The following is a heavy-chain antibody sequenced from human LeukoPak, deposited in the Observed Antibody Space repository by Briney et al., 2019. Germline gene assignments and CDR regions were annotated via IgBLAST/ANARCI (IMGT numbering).Heavy chain of an antibody. J-gene: IGHJ4*02. CDR3: ARSGTVGAMPV. Sequence: PSETLSLTCTVSSYYITSGHYWGWIRQPPGKGLEWIANIHHGGSTYYNPSLKSRVTISVDTSKNQFSLKLNSVTAADTAVYYCARSGTVGAMPVWGQGTLVTVSS. CDR1: SYYITSGHY. V-gene: IGHV4-38-2*02. CDR2: IHHGGST. D-gene: IGHD1-26*01.